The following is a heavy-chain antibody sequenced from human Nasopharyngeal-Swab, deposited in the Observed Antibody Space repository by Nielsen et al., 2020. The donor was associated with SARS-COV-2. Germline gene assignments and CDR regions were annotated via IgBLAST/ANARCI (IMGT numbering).Heavy chain of an antibody. D-gene: IGHD3-10*01. J-gene: IGHJ6*02. CDR3: ARITMVRGVRGSGYYYGMDV. CDR1: GFSLSTSGMC. Sequence: SGPTLVKPTQTLTLTCTFSGFSLSTSGMCVSWIRQPPGKALEWLALIDWDDDKYYSTSLKTRLTISKDTSKNQVVLTMTNMDPVDTATYYCARITMVRGVRGSGYYYGMDVWGQGTTVTVSS. V-gene: IGHV2-70*01. CDR2: IDWDDDK.